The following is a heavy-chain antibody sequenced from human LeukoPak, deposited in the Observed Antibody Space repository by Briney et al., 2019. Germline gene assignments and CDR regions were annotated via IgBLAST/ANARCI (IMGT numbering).Heavy chain of an antibody. V-gene: IGHV1-2*02. Sequence: ASLKVSCKASGYTFTGLYIHWVRQAPGQGLEWMGWISPKNGGTNYAQKFEGRVTMTRDTSISTAYMDLSRLTSDDTAVYYCARDLARGDGDYVLYHWGQGTPVTVSS. CDR1: GYTFTGLY. D-gene: IGHD4-17*01. CDR3: ARDLARGDGDYVLYH. J-gene: IGHJ5*02. CDR2: ISPKNGGT.